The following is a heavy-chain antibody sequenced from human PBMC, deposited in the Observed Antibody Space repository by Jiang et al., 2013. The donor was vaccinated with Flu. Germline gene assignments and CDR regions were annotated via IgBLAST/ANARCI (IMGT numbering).Heavy chain of an antibody. CDR2: STLTVVV. D-gene: IGHD3-10*01. V-gene: IGHV1-2*02. CDR3: ASQGFGELLSILDV. CDR1: DTPSPAT. Sequence: GREVKKPGLSEVSCKLLDTPSPATICTGCDRPLDKGLSGWDGSTLTVVVQTNAQKFQGRVTMTRDTSISTAYMELSRLRSDDTAVYYCASQGFGELLSILDVWGQGTTVTVSS. J-gene: IGHJ6*02.